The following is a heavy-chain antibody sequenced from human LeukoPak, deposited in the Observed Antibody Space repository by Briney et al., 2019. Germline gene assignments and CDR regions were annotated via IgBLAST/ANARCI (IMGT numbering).Heavy chain of an antibody. V-gene: IGHV3-66*01. CDR1: GFTVSNNY. CDR2: IYSDGST. J-gene: IGHJ4*02. CDR3: ARDYDRSGYYIDLDY. D-gene: IGHD3-22*01. Sequence: SGGSLRLSCAASGFTVSNNYMTWVRQSPGKGLQWVSIIYSDGSTFYADSVKGRFTVSRDNSKNTLFLQMNSLRAEDTAVHYCARDYDRSGYYIDLDYWGQGTLVTVSS.